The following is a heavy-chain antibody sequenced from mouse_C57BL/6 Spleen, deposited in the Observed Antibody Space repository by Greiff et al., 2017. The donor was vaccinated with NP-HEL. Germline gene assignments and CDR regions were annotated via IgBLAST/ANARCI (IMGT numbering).Heavy chain of an antibody. D-gene: IGHD1-1*01. CDR3: AISYYYGSSSPYFDY. J-gene: IGHJ2*01. V-gene: IGHV1-74*01. CDR1: GYTFTSYW. CDR2: IHPSDSDT. Sequence: VQLQQPGAELVKPGASVKVSCKASGYTFTSYWMHWVKQRPGQGLEWIGRIHPSDSDTNYNQKFKGKATLTVDKSSSTAYMQLSSLTSDVSAVYYCAISYYYGSSSPYFDYWGQGTTLTVSS.